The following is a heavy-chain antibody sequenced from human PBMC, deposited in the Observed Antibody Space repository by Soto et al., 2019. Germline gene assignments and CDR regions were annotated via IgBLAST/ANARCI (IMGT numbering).Heavy chain of an antibody. J-gene: IGHJ3*02. D-gene: IGHD3-22*01. Sequence: QVQLQESGPGLVKPSQTLSLTCTVSGGSISSGDYYWSWIRQPPGKGLEWIGYIYYSGSTNYNPSLKSRVTISVDTSKNQFSLKRSSVTAADTAVYYCARERTNDSSGYYSDADAFDIWGQGTMVTVSS. CDR3: ARERTNDSSGYYSDADAFDI. CDR1: GGSISSGDYY. CDR2: IYYSGST. V-gene: IGHV4-30-4*01.